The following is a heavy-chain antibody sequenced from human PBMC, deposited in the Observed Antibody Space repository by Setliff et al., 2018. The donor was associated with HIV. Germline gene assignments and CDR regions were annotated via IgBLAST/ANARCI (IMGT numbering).Heavy chain of an antibody. D-gene: IGHD6-13*01. V-gene: IGHV4-59*11. CDR1: GGSISSHY. Sequence: PSETLSLTCTVSGGSISSHYWSWIRQPPGKGLEWIGSIYYSGSTNYNPSLKSRVTISVDTSKNQFSLKLSSVTAADTAVYYCARMGSSRDYWGQGTLVTVSS. CDR3: ARMGSSRDY. J-gene: IGHJ4*02. CDR2: IYYSGST.